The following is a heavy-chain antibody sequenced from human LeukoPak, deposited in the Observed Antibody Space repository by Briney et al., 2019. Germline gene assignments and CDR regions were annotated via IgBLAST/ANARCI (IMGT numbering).Heavy chain of an antibody. V-gene: IGHV3-30*03. CDR1: GFTFSTYG. J-gene: IGHJ4*02. CDR3: ARNPSLYDSSGYD. CDR2: ITYDGRNE. Sequence: PGRSLRLSCAASGFTFSTYGMHWVRQAPGKGLEWVAVITYDGRNEYYADSVKGRFTISRDNAKNSLYLQMNSLRAEDTAVYYCARNPSLYDSSGYDWGQGTLVTVSS. D-gene: IGHD3-22*01.